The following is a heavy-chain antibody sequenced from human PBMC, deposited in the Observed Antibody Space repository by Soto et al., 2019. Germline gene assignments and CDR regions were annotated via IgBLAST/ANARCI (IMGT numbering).Heavy chain of an antibody. Sequence: SQTLSLTCAISGDSVSSNSAAWNWIRQSPSRGLEWLGRTYYRSKWYNDYAVSVKSRITINPDTSKTQFSLQLNSVTPEDTAVYYCARATGGEQWLWFGHFRKNWFDPWGQGTLVTVSS. CDR3: ARATGGEQWLWFGHFRKNWFDP. V-gene: IGHV6-1*01. J-gene: IGHJ5*02. CDR2: TYYRSKWYN. D-gene: IGHD6-19*01. CDR1: GDSVSSNSAA.